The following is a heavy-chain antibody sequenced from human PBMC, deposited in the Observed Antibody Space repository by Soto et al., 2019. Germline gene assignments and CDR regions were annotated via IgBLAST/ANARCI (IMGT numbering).Heavy chain of an antibody. J-gene: IGHJ4*02. Sequence: VASVKVSCKASGYTFTNYGISWVRQAPGQGLEWVGWLSVYNGNTNYAQKFQGRVTVTTDTSTSTAYMELRSLISDDTAVYYCARGRPHDYWGQGTLVTVSS. V-gene: IGHV1-18*01. CDR1: GYTFTNYG. CDR2: LSVYNGNT. CDR3: ARGRPHDY.